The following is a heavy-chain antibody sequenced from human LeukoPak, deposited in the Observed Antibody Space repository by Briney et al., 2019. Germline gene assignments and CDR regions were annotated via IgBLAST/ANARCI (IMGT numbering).Heavy chain of an antibody. D-gene: IGHD1-20*01. CDR1: GYTLTELS. CDR3: ATAPNWNDAPCDY. CDR2: FDPEDGET. Sequence: ASVKVSCKVSGYTLTELSMHWVRQAPGKGLEWMGGFDPEDGETIYAQKFQGRVTMTEDTSTDTAYMELSRLRSEDTAVYYCATAPNWNDAPCDYGGQGTLVTVPS. V-gene: IGHV1-24*01. J-gene: IGHJ4*02.